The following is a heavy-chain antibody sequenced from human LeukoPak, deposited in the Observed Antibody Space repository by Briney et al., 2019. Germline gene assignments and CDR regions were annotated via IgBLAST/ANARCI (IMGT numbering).Heavy chain of an antibody. D-gene: IGHD3-22*01. J-gene: IGHJ6*02. CDR3: ARDLLGWRPKGHYYYGMDV. Sequence: SSETLSLTCTVSGGSISSYYWSWIRQPAGKGLEWIGRIYTSGSTNYNPSLKSRVTMSVDTSKNQFSLKLSSVTAADTAVYYCARDLLGWRPKGHYYYGMDVWGQGTTVTVSS. V-gene: IGHV4-4*07. CDR1: GGSISSYY. CDR2: IYTSGST.